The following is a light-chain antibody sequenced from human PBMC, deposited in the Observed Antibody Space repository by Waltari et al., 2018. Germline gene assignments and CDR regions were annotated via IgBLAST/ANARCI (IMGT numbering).Light chain of an antibody. J-gene: IGKJ1*01. Sequence: DALMTQSPSSLSASVGDRVTITCRASQAISTYVNWYQQTPGMAPKLLIFSSSTLHRGVSSRFSGSGSGTEFTLTISNLQPDDFATYYCQQSYSAPLAFGQGTTV. CDR1: QAISTY. CDR2: SSS. CDR3: QQSYSAPLA. V-gene: IGKV1-39*01.